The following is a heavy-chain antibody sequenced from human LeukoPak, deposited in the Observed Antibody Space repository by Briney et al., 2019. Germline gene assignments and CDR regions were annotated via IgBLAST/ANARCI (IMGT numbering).Heavy chain of an antibody. CDR2: IYYSGSS. V-gene: IGHV4-59*01. D-gene: IGHD7-27*01. CDR3: ARDLSGAPGVNWFDP. Sequence: SETLSLTCTVSGASISSYFWSWIRQPPGKGLEWIGYIYYSGSSNYNPSLKSRVTMSVDTSTNQFSLKLTSVTAADTAVYYCARDLSGAPGVNWFDPWGQGTIVTVSS. CDR1: GASISSYF. J-gene: IGHJ5*02.